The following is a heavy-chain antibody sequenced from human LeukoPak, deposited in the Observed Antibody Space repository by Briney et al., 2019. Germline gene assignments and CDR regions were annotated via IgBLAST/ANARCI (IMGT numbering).Heavy chain of an antibody. J-gene: IGHJ6*02. V-gene: IGHV4-59*01. D-gene: IGHD5-12*01. Sequence: PSETLSLTCTVSGGSIRSYYWSWIRQPPGKGLEWIGYIYYSGSTNYNPSLKSRVTISVDTSKNQFSLKLSSVTAADTAVHYCATEVAPSDHYYYYGMDVWGQGTTVTVSS. CDR1: GGSIRSYY. CDR3: ATEVAPSDHYYYYGMDV. CDR2: IYYSGST.